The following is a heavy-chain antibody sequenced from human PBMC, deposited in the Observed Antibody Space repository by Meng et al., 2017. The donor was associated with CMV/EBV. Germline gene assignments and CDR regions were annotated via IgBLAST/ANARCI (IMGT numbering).Heavy chain of an antibody. V-gene: IGHV5-51*01. J-gene: IGHJ4*02. D-gene: IGHD6-6*01. CDR1: GYSFTSYW. CDR3: ARPSSSSSFDY. Sequence: WKGSGYSFTSYWIGWVRQMPGKGLEWMGIIYPDDYDTRYSPSFQGQVTISADKSISTAYLQWSSLKASDTAMYYCARPSSSSSFDYWGQGTLVTVSS. CDR2: IYPDDYDT.